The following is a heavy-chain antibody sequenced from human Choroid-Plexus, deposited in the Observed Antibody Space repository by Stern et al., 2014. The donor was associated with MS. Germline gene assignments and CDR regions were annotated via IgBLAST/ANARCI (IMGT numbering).Heavy chain of an antibody. CDR2: VSYDGSNK. J-gene: IGHJ5*02. CDR3: AKDRQYLTYFFDH. Sequence: VQLVESGGGVVQPGRPLRLSCVASGFTFGSCAMHWVRQAPGKGLGWVAGVSYDGSNKYYADSVKGRFTISRDNSHNTLYMQMSSLRPEDTAVYYCAKDRQYLTYFFDHWGQGSLVTVSS. D-gene: IGHD2/OR15-2a*01. CDR1: GFTFGSCA. V-gene: IGHV3-30*18.